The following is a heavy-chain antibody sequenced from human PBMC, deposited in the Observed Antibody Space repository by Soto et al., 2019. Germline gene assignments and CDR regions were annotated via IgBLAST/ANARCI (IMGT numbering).Heavy chain of an antibody. V-gene: IGHV1-69*13. D-gene: IGHD4-17*01. CDR3: ARVTTVVTPGDYYYGMDV. J-gene: IGHJ6*02. CDR2: IIPIFGTA. Sequence: SVKVSCKASGGTFISYAISWVRQAPGQGLEWMGGIIPIFGTANYAQKFQGRVTITADESTSTAYMELSSLRSEDTAVYYCARVTTVVTPGDYYYGMDVWGQGTMVTVSS. CDR1: GGTFISYA.